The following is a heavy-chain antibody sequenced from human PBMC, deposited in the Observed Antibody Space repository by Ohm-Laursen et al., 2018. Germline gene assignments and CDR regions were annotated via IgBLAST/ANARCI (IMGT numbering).Heavy chain of an antibody. V-gene: IGHV3-21*04. Sequence: SLRLSCAASGFTVGNNYMSWVRQAPGKGLEWVSSISSSSSYIYYADSVKGRFTISRDNAKNSLYLQMNSLRAEDTAVYYCARDYGPNWFDPWGQGTLVTVSS. CDR1: GFTVGNNY. J-gene: IGHJ5*02. CDR3: ARDYGPNWFDP. D-gene: IGHD4-17*01. CDR2: ISSSSSYI.